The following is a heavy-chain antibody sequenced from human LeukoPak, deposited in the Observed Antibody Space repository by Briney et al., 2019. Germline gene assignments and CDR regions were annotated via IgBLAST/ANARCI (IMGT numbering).Heavy chain of an antibody. Sequence: GRSLRLSCAASGFTISGYWMTWVRQAPGKGLEWVAFIRYDGSNKYYADSVKGRFTISRDNSKNTLYLQMNSLRAEDTAVYYCAKDPGGGSYGHPTRGYSYGLLDYWGQGTLVTVSS. CDR3: AKDPGGGSYGHPTRGYSYGLLDY. V-gene: IGHV3-30*02. J-gene: IGHJ4*02. D-gene: IGHD5-18*01. CDR2: IRYDGSNK. CDR1: GFTISGYW.